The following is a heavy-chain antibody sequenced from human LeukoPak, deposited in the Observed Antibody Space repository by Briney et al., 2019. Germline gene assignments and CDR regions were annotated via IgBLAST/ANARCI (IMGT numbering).Heavy chain of an antibody. V-gene: IGHV3-30*04. D-gene: IGHD2-21*02. Sequence: PGGSLRLSCAASGFTFSSYAMHWVRQAPGKGLEWVAVISYDGSNKYYADSVKGRFTISRDNSKNTLYLQMNSLRAEDTAVYYCARALYCGGDCYESDAFDIWGQGTMVTVS. CDR3: ARALYCGGDCYESDAFDI. CDR2: ISYDGSNK. CDR1: GFTFSSYA. J-gene: IGHJ3*02.